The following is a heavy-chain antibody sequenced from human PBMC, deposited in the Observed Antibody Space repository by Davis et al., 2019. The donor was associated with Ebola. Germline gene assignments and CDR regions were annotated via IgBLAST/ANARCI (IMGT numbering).Heavy chain of an antibody. V-gene: IGHV1-69*04. CDR1: GGTFSSYA. J-gene: IGHJ4*02. Sequence: SVKVSCKASGGTFSSYAISWVRQAPGQGLEWMGRIIPIFGIANYAQKFQGRVTITADKSTSTAYMELRSLRSDDTAVYYCARDALLGFYFDYWGQGTLVTVSS. CDR2: IIPIFGIA. CDR3: ARDALLGFYFDY.